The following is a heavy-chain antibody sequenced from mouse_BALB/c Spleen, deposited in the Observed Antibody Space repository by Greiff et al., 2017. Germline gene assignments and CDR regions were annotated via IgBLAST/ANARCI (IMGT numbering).Heavy chain of an antibody. CDR2: IWSGGST. V-gene: IGHV2-2*02. CDR3: ARRGYYGNYYAMDY. Sequence: VQRVESGPGLVQPSQSLSITCTVSGFSLTSYGVHWVRQSPGKGLEWLGVIWSGGSTDYNAAFISRLSISKDNSKSQVFFKMNSLQANDTAIYYCARRGYYGNYYAMDYWGQGTSVTVSS. CDR1: GFSLTSYG. D-gene: IGHD2-1*01. J-gene: IGHJ4*01.